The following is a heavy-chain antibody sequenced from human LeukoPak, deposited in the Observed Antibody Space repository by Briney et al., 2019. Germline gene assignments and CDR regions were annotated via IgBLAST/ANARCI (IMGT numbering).Heavy chain of an antibody. CDR2: INSDGSIT. V-gene: IGHV3-74*01. CDR1: GFAFSRYW. Sequence: GGSLRLSCAASGFAFSRYWMHWVRQAPGKGLVWVSDINSDGSITRYADSVKGRFTISRDNAKNTLYLQMNSLRAEDTAVYYCASRDYTSSKYWDQGTLVTVSS. J-gene: IGHJ4*02. CDR3: ASRDYTSSKY. D-gene: IGHD2-2*02.